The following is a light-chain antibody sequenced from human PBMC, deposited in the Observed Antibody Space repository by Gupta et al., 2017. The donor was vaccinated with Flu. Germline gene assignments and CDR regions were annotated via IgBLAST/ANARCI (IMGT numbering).Light chain of an antibody. V-gene: IGLV2-14*01. CDR1: NSDVTNYDY. J-gene: IGLJ2*01. Sequence: QSALTQPASVSGSPGQSITLSCTGTNSDVTNYDYVSWYQHHPGKAPKLIIYGVTNRPSGVSNRFSGSKSGSTASLTISGLQADDEADYYCSSFTSGSTLVVFGGGTKVTVL. CDR2: GVT. CDR3: SSFTSGSTLVV.